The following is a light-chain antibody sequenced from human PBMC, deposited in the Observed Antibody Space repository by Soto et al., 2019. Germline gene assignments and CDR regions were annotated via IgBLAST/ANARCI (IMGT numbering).Light chain of an antibody. CDR1: QSLLHSNGYNY. J-gene: IGKJ1*01. CDR2: LGS. V-gene: IGKV2-28*01. CDR3: MQALQTPST. Sequence: DIVMTQSPLSLPVTPGEPASISCRSSQSLLHSNGYNYLDWYLQTPGQSPQLLTYLGSNRASGVPDRFRGSGSGTDFTLKISRVEAEDVGVYYCMQALQTPSTFGQGTKVEI.